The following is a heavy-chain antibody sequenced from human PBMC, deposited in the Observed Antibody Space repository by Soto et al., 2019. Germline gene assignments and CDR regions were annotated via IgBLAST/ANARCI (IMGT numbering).Heavy chain of an antibody. Sequence: QVQLVESGGGVVQPGRSLRLSCAVSGFTFKNYGMHWVRQAPGKGLEWVAVIVYDGSYKYYADSVQGRFTISRDNSKNTLYMQMNSLRAEDTAVYYCAKDAYYYDSGGDFEGGYFDYWGQGTLVTGSS. CDR2: IVYDGSYK. CDR3: AKDAYYYDSGGDFEGGYFDY. D-gene: IGHD3-22*01. V-gene: IGHV3-30*18. CDR1: GFTFKNYG. J-gene: IGHJ4*02.